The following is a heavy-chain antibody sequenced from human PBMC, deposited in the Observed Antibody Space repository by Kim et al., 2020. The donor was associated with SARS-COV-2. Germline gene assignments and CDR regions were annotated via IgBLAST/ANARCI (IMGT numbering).Heavy chain of an antibody. D-gene: IGHD5-18*01. V-gene: IGHV3-53*01. Sequence: AASGKGRYTISRDNSKSTLYLQMNSLGAEDTAVYYCASTRGRGYGAFDIWGQGTMVTVSS. J-gene: IGHJ3*02. CDR3: ASTRGRGYGAFDI.